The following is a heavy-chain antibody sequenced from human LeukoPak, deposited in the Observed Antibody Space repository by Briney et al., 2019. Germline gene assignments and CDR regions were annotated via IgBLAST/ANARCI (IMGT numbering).Heavy chain of an antibody. J-gene: IGHJ6*02. CDR2: ISSSGSSI. CDR1: GFTFSSYE. CDR3: ARDGDYFYGMDV. V-gene: IGHV3-48*03. Sequence: PGGSLRLSCAASGFTFSSYEMNWVRQAPGKGLEWISHISSSGSSISDADSVKGRFTISRDNAKNSLYLQMNSLRAEDTAVYYCARDGDYFYGMDVWGQGTTVTVSS.